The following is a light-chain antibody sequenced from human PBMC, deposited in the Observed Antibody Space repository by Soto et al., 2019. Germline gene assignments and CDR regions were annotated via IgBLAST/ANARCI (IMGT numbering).Light chain of an antibody. CDR2: WAS. Sequence: DIVMTQSPDSLTVSLGERATINCKSSQSVLYSSNNKNYLAWYQQKPGQPPKLLLYWASTRESGVPDRLSGSGSGTDFTLTISSLQAEDVAVYYCQQYYSAARTFGQGTKLEIK. CDR1: QSVLYSSNNKNY. J-gene: IGKJ2*02. CDR3: QQYYSAART. V-gene: IGKV4-1*01.